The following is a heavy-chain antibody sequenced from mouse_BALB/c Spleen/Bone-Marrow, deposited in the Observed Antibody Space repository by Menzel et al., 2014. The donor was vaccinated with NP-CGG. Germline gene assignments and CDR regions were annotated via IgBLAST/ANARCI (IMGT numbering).Heavy chain of an antibody. J-gene: IGHJ2*01. CDR3: VRKYGKGGDY. Sequence: QLQQPGAEVVRPGASVKLSCKASGYTFTGYWTNWVKQRPGQGLEWIGMIDPSDSEIHYNPMFRDKATLTVDKSSSTAYMQLSSLTSDDSAVYYCVRKYGKGGDYWGQGTTLTVSS. V-gene: IGHV1-61*01. CDR2: IDPSDSEI. D-gene: IGHD2-10*02. CDR1: GYTFTGYW.